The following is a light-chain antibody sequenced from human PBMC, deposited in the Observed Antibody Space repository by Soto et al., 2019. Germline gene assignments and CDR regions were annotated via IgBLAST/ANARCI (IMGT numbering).Light chain of an antibody. CDR3: HQTFSTRSWT. CDR2: DAY. V-gene: IGKV1-5*01. J-gene: IGKJ1*01. Sequence: DIQMTQSPSTLSASVVDRFTITCLASQSISSWLAWYQQKPGKAPKLLIYDAYSLESGTPSRFSGRRSGTEFTLTIASVQPEDFATYYCHQTFSTRSWTFGQGTKVDIK. CDR1: QSISSW.